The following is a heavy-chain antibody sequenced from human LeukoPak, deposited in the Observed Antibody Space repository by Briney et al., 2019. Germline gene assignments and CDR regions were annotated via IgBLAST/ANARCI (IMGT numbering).Heavy chain of an antibody. Sequence: ASVKVSCKASGGTFSNFGISWVRQAPGQGLEWMGGIIPIFHTPNYAQKFPGRVTITADESTSTAYMELSSLKSEDTAVYYCARDPPVPWGQGTLVTVSS. J-gene: IGHJ5*02. CDR2: IIPIFHTP. CDR3: ARDPPVP. CDR1: GGTFSNFG. V-gene: IGHV1-69*13.